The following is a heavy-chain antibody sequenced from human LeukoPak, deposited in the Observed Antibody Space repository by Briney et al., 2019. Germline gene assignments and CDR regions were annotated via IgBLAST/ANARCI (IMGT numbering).Heavy chain of an antibody. CDR1: GGSISSSSYY. D-gene: IGHD3-3*01. CDR2: INHSGST. V-gene: IGHV4-39*07. J-gene: IGHJ4*02. CDR3: ARGGLRHYDFWSGYVQFDY. Sequence: PSETLSLTCTVSGGSISSSSYYWSWIRQPPGKGLEWIGEINHSGSTNYNPSLKSRVTISVDTSKNQFSLKLSSVTAADTAVYYCARGGLRHYDFWSGYVQFDYWGQGTLVTVSS.